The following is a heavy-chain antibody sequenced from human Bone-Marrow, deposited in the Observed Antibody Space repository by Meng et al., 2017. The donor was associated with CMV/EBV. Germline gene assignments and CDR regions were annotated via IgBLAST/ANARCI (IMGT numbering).Heavy chain of an antibody. CDR2: ISSSGSTI. J-gene: IGHJ6*02. Sequence: GGSLRLSCAASGFTFSSYSMNWVRQAPGKGLEWVSYISSSGSTIYYADSVKGRFTISRDNAKNSLYLQMNSLRAEDTAVYYCARVAGISYYYYGMDVWGQGTTVTVSS. CDR3: ARVAGISYYYYGMDV. D-gene: IGHD2-15*01. V-gene: IGHV3-48*04. CDR1: GFTFSSYS.